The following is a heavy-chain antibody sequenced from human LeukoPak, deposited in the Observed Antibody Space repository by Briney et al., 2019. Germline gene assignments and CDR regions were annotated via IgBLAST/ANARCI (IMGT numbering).Heavy chain of an antibody. J-gene: IGHJ4*02. V-gene: IGHV3-23*01. D-gene: IGHD3-10*01. CDR2: IGPSGTNT. CDR3: ATDYYVSGSYYRLFY. CDR1: GFTFSNYG. Sequence: PGGSLRLSCAASGFTFSNYGMNWVRQAPGKGLEWVSGIGPSGTNTYYADSVKGRFTISRDNSKNTVYLQVNNLRAEDTAIYYCATDYYVSGSYYRLFYWGQGTLVTVSS.